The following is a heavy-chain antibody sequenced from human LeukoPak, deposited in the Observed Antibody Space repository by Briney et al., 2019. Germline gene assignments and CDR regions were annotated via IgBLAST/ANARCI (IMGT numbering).Heavy chain of an antibody. CDR1: GFTFSSYA. V-gene: IGHV3-23*01. J-gene: IGHJ4*02. CDR3: TKVASAGPKRLGEIDY. D-gene: IGHD6-13*01. Sequence: PGGSLRLSCAASGFTFSSYAMSWVRQAPGKGLEWVSAISGSGGSTYYADSVKGRFTISRDNSKNTLYQQMNSLRAEHTAVYYCTKVASAGPKRLGEIDYWGQGTLVTVSS. CDR2: ISGSGGST.